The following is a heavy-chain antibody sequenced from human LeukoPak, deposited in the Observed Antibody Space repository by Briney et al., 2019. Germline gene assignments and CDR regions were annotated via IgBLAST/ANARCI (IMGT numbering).Heavy chain of an antibody. CDR2: INPSGGST. J-gene: IGHJ4*02. D-gene: IGHD1-26*01. CDR1: GYIFTSYY. Sequence: ASVKVSCKASGYIFTSYYMHWVRQAPGQGLEWMGIINPSGGSTSYAQKFQGRVTMTRDMSTSTVYMELSSLRSEDTAVYYCARDLGIVGAPGYFDYWGQGTLVTVSS. CDR3: ARDLGIVGAPGYFDY. V-gene: IGHV1-46*01.